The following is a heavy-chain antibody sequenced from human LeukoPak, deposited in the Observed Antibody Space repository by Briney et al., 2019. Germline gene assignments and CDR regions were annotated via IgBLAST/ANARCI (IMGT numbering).Heavy chain of an antibody. D-gene: IGHD2-15*01. V-gene: IGHV3-11*01. CDR1: GFTFSDYY. J-gene: IGHJ4*02. CDR3: ARDGLDVYCSGGSCQTTFDY. Sequence: GGSLRLSCVASGFTFSDYYMSWIRQAPGKGLEWVSYISSSGSTIYYADSVKGRFTISRDNAKNSLYLQMNSLRAEDTAVYYCARDGLDVYCSGGSCQTTFDYWGQGTLVTVSS. CDR2: ISSSGSTI.